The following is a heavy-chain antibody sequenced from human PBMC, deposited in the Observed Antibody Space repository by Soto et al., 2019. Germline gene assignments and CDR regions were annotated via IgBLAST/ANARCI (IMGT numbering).Heavy chain of an antibody. J-gene: IGHJ6*02. CDR2: ISSSGSTI. V-gene: IGHV3-11*04. D-gene: IGHD1-7*01. CDR1: GFTFSDYY. Sequence: PGGSLRLSCAVSGFTFSDYYMSWIRQAPGKGLEWVSYISSSGSTIYYADSVKGRFTISRDNAKNSLYLQMNSLRAEDTAVYYCARGYVTGTTYYYYYGMDVWGQGTTVTVSS. CDR3: ARGYVTGTTYYYYYGMDV.